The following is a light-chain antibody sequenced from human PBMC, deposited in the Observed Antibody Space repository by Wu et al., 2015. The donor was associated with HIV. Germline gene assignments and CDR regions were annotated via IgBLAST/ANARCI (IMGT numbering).Light chain of an antibody. J-gene: IGKJ2*01. CDR2: DAS. Sequence: EIVLTQSPATLSFSPGETATLSCRASQSVSGTLAWYQRKPGQPPRLLIYDASTRATGIPARFSGSGSVTDFTLTISSLEPEDFAVYYCQQYNSSPYNFGQGTKLEIK. V-gene: IGKV3-11*01. CDR1: QSVSGT. CDR3: QQYNSSPYN.